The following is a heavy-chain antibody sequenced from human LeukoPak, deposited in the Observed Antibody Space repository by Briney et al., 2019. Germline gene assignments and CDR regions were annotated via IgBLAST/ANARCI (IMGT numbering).Heavy chain of an antibody. V-gene: IGHV4-38-2*01. D-gene: IGHD3-3*01. CDR3: ARVRGTLYYDFWSGDPSYYYMDV. Sequence: SETLSLTCAVSGYSISSGYYWGWIRQPPGKGLEWIGSIYHSGSTYYNPSLKSRVTISVDTSKNQFSLKLSSVTAADTAVYYCARVRGTLYYDFWSGDPSYYYMDVWGKGTTVTVS. CDR1: GYSISSGYY. CDR2: IYHSGST. J-gene: IGHJ6*03.